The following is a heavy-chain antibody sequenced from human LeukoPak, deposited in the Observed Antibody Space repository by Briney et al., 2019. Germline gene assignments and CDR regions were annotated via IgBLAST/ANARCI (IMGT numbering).Heavy chain of an antibody. CDR1: GGSISSYY. CDR3: ARGRNWNYVY. CDR2: IYYSGST. Sequence: SETLSLTCTVSGGSISSYYWSWIRQPPGKGLEWIGYIYYSGSTNYNPSLKSRVTISVDTSKNQFSLKLSSVTAADPAVYYCARGRNWNYVYWGQGTLVTVSS. V-gene: IGHV4-59*01. D-gene: IGHD1-7*01. J-gene: IGHJ4*02.